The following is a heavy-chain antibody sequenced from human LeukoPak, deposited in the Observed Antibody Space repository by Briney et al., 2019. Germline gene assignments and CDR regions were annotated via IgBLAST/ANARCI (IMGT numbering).Heavy chain of an antibody. CDR2: IIPIFGTA. J-gene: IGHJ5*02. D-gene: IGHD3-3*01. CDR3: ARVLYDFWTGVRDWFDP. V-gene: IGHV1-69*13. Sequence: SVKVSCKASGDTFSSYAISWVRQAPGQGLEWMGGIIPIFGTANYAQKFQGRVTITADESTSTAYMELSSLRSEDTAVYYCARVLYDFWTGVRDWFDPWGQGTLVTVSS. CDR1: GDTFSSYA.